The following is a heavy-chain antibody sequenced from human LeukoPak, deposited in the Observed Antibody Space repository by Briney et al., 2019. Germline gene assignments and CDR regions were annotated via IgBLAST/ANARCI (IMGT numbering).Heavy chain of an antibody. V-gene: IGHV1-2*02. Sequence: GASVKVSCKASGYTFAAHYIHWVRHAPGQGLEWMGWIDPNSGDTLYAQNFQGRVTMTSDTSVNTVYMDLSGLRSDDTAVYYCARGLRCSGGSCLLLWYYYMDVWGKGTTVTISS. CDR3: ARGLRCSGGSCLLLWYYYMDV. J-gene: IGHJ6*03. CDR1: GYTFAAHY. CDR2: IDPNSGDT. D-gene: IGHD2-15*01.